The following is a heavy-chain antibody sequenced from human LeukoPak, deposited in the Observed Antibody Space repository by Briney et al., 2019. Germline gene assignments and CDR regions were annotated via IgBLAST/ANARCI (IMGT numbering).Heavy chain of an antibody. D-gene: IGHD6-6*01. V-gene: IGHV3-7*05. J-gene: IGHJ6*02. CDR2: IKQDGSEE. CDR1: GFTFSRYW. Sequence: GGSLRLSCAASGFTFSRYWMSWVRQAPGKGLEWVANIKQDGSEEVYVDSVKGRFTISRDNAKNSLFLQMNTLRAEDTAVYYCARDPYSSTWSYGMDVWGQRTTVSVSS. CDR3: ARDPYSSTWSYGMDV.